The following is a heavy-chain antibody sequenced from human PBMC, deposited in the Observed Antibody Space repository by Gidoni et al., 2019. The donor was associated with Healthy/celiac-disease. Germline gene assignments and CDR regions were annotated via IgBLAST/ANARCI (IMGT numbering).Heavy chain of an antibody. CDR2: IYYSGST. CDR3: ARDSPLYYYDSSGYYLTPRQSYYFDY. V-gene: IGHV4-59*01. J-gene: IGHJ4*02. CDR1: GGSISSYY. Sequence: QVQLQESGPGLVKPSETLSLTCTVSGGSISSYYWSWIRQPPGKGLEWIGYIYYSGSTNYNPSLKSRVTISVDTSKNQFSLKLSSVTAADTAVYYCARDSPLYYYDSSGYYLTPRQSYYFDYWGQGTLVTVSS. D-gene: IGHD3-22*01.